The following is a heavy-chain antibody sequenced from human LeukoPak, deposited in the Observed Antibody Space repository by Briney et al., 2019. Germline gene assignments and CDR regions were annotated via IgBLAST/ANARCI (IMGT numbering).Heavy chain of an antibody. CDR2: INPKSGAT. Sequence: ASVKVSCKASGYTFTGYYMHWVRQAPGQGLEWMGWINPKSGATTYAQKFQDRVTLTRDTSTNTAYMDLSGLTSDDTAVFYCAKGATEGYYYYYGLDVWGQGTTVTVSS. V-gene: IGHV1-2*02. CDR3: AKGATEGYYYYYGLDV. J-gene: IGHJ6*02. CDR1: GYTFTGYY.